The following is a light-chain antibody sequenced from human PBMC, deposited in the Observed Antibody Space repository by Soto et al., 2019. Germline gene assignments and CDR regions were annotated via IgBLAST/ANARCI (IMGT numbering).Light chain of an antibody. V-gene: IGKV1-27*01. CDR3: QKYNSAPFT. CDR2: AAS. CDR1: QGIGNF. Sequence: DIQMTQSPSSLSASVGDRVTITFRASQGIGNFLAWYQQKPGKVPKLLIYAASTLQSGVPSRFSGSGSGTDFTLTITSPQSEDVATYYCQKYNSAPFTFGPGTKVDIK. J-gene: IGKJ3*01.